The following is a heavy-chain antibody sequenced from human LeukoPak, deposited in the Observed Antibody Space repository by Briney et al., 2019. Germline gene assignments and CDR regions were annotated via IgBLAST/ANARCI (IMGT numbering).Heavy chain of an antibody. J-gene: IGHJ4*02. CDR2: IRYDGSNK. D-gene: IGHD6-13*01. V-gene: IGHV3-30*02. Sequence: QPGGSLRLSCVASGFTFSSYSMNWVRQAPGKGLEWVAFIRYDGSNKYYADSVKGRFTISRDNSKNTLYLQMNGLRAEDTAVYYCAKDLEGSSSWYYFDYWGQGTLVTVSS. CDR3: AKDLEGSSSWYYFDY. CDR1: GFTFSSYS.